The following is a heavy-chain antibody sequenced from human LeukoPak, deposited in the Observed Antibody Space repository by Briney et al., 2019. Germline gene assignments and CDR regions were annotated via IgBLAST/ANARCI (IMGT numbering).Heavy chain of an antibody. J-gene: IGHJ3*01. CDR2: VDSDGSDT. Sequence: PGGSLRLSCAASGFTFRTYWMHWVRQAPGKGLVWVSRVDSDGSDTIYADSVRGRFTVSRDNAKNTAFLQMNSLRVEDTAVYYCARGGLGHGFDVWGQGTMVTVSS. CDR1: GFTFRTYW. V-gene: IGHV3-74*01. CDR3: ARGGLGHGFDV. D-gene: IGHD3-16*01.